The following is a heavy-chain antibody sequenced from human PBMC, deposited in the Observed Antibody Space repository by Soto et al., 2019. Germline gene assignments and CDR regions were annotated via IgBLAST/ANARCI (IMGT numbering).Heavy chain of an antibody. CDR1: GFTFSSYA. Sequence: VQRLESGGGLVQPGGSLRLSCAASGFTFSSYAMSWVRQAPGKGLEWVSAISGSGGSTYYADSVKGRFTISRDNSKNTLYLQMNSLRAEDTAVYYCARMNYYDSSGYVPYWGQGTLVTVSS. CDR3: ARMNYYDSSGYVPY. J-gene: IGHJ4*02. V-gene: IGHV3-23*01. D-gene: IGHD3-22*01. CDR2: ISGSGGST.